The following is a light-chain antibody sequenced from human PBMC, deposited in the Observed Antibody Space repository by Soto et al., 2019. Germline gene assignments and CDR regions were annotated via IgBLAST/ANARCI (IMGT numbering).Light chain of an antibody. CDR1: QSVSIW. CDR3: QQRSNWPPEIT. Sequence: DIQMTQSPSTLSASEGDRVTISCRASQSVSIWLAWYQQKPGRAPKLLIYKSSTLENGVPARFSGSGSGTDFTLTISSLEPEDFAVYYCQQRSNWPPEITFGQGTRLEI. V-gene: IGKV1-5*03. J-gene: IGKJ5*01. CDR2: KSS.